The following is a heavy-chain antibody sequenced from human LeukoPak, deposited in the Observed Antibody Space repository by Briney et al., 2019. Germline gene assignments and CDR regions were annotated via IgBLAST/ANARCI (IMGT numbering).Heavy chain of an antibody. Sequence: GRSLRLSCAASGFTFSSYGMHWVRQAPGKGLEWVAVISYDGSNKYYADSVKGRFTISRDNSKNTLYLQKNSLRAEDTAVYYCAKDGLDPWGQGTLVTVSS. CDR2: ISYDGSNK. J-gene: IGHJ5*02. V-gene: IGHV3-30*18. CDR1: GFTFSSYG. CDR3: AKDGLDP.